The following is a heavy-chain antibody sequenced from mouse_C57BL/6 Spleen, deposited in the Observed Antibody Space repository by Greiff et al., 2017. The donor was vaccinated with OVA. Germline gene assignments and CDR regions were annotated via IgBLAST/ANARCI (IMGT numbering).Heavy chain of an antibody. CDR1: GYSITSGYY. CDR2: ISYDGSN. D-gene: IGHD2-1*01. J-gene: IGHJ1*03. CDR3: AIYYGNYWDFDV. V-gene: IGHV3-6*01. Sequence: EVQLQESGPGLVKPSQSLSLTCSVTGYSITSGYYWNWIRQFPGNKLEWMGYISYDGSNNYNPSLKNRISITRDTSKNPFFLKLTSVTTDDTATYYCAIYYGNYWDFDVWGTGTTVTVSS.